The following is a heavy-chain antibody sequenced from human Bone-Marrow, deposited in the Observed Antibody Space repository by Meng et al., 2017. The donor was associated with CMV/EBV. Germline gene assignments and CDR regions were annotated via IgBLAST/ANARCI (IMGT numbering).Heavy chain of an antibody. V-gene: IGHV5-10-1*01. D-gene: IGHD3-22*01. CDR1: YSFTIYW. Sequence: YSFTIYWISWVRQMPGKGLVWLGRIDPSDSYSNYSPSFQGNVTISADKSISTAYLQWSSLKASDTAIYYCARRAYHYDDSGYYYYFDSWGQGTLVTVSS. CDR2: IDPSDSYS. CDR3: ARRAYHYDDSGYYYYFDS. J-gene: IGHJ4*02.